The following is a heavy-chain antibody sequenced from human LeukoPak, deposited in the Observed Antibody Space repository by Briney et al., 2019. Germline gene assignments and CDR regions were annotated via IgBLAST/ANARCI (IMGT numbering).Heavy chain of an antibody. CDR3: ARGPTSLAAGSLYFDY. V-gene: IGHV4-30-2*01. D-gene: IGHD6-13*01. Sequence: SETLSLTCAVSGGSISSGGYSWSWVRQPPGKGLEWIGYIYHSGSTYYNPSLKSRVTISVDRSKNQFSLKLSSVTAADTAVYYCARGPTSLAAGSLYFDYWGQGTLVTVSS. J-gene: IGHJ4*02. CDR1: GGSISSGGYS. CDR2: IYHSGST.